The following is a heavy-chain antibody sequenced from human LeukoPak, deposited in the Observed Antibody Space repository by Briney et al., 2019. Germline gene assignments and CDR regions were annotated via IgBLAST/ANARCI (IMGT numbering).Heavy chain of an antibody. CDR2: LSYNGST. CDR1: GDSISSRRDY. CDR3: ARGIDS. J-gene: IGHJ4*02. V-gene: IGHV4-39*01. Sequence: SEALSLTCTVSGDSISSRRDYWGWIRQSPGKGLEWIGSLSYNGSTYYNPSLKSRVIVFVDTSKSQVSLKLSAVTAADTAIYYCARGIDSWGQGTLVTVSS.